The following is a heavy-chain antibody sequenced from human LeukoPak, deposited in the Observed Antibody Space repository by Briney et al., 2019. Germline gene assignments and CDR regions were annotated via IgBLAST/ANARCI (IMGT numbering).Heavy chain of an antibody. D-gene: IGHD3-9*01. CDR1: GFTFSSCA. CDR3: AVIPGWDYDILTGYYGMDV. V-gene: IGHV3-23*01. Sequence: GGSLRLSCAASGFTFSSCAMSWVRQAPGEGLQWVSGISGSGSGTYYADSVRGRFTISRDNSKNTLYLQMNSLRAEDTAVYYCAVIPGWDYDILTGYYGMDVWGQGTTVTVSS. J-gene: IGHJ6*02. CDR2: ISGSGSGT.